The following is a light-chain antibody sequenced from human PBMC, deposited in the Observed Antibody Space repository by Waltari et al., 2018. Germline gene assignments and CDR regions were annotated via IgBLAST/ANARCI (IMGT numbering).Light chain of an antibody. CDR2: EDI. J-gene: IGLJ3*02. Sequence: SYELTQPPSVSVSPGQTARNTCSGDALPKKYAYWYQQKSGQAPVLVIDEDIKRPTGIPERFSGSSSGTTATLTISGAHVEDEADYYCYSTDFSGHDRVFGGGTKLTVL. CDR3: YSTDFSGHDRV. V-gene: IGLV3-10*01. CDR1: ALPKKY.